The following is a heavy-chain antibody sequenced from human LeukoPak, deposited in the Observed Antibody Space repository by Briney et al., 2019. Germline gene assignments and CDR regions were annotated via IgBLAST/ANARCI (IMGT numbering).Heavy chain of an antibody. CDR3: WGYHYYGSGRDAFEI. V-gene: IGHV3-23*01. Sequence: PGGSLRLSCAASGSTFSNYAMSWARQAPGKGLEWVSTISGGGAGSAYYADSVKGRLTISRDDFKNTLYVEMNSLRVEDTAVYYCWGYHYYGSGRDAFEIWGQGTMVTVSS. CDR2: ISGGGAGSA. CDR1: GSTFSNYA. J-gene: IGHJ3*02. D-gene: IGHD3-10*01.